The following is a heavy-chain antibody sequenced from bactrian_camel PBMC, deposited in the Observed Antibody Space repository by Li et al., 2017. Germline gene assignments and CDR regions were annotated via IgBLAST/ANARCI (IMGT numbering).Heavy chain of an antibody. J-gene: IGHJ6*01. D-gene: IGHD7*01. CDR3: APSHRGIPETSRKTDFGY. Sequence: VQLVESGGGSVQAGGSLGLSCAASGYTFNNYYTNWVRQAPGKGLEWVSSISGDGSYTYYADAVKGRFTISRDNAQSTLYLQLNGLKTEDTAMYYCAPSHRGIPETSRKTDFGYWGQGTQVTVS. CDR1: GYTFNNYY. V-gene: IGHV3S6*01. CDR2: ISGDGSYT.